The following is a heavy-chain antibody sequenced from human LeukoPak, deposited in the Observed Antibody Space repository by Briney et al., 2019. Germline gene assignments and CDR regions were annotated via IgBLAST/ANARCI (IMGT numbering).Heavy chain of an antibody. CDR1: GFNFDDYA. CDR3: TRRAARWQFDL. D-gene: IGHD5-24*01. Sequence: PGRSLRLSCAVSGFNFDDYAMHWGRQAPGRGLEWVSGINRKTGNGIYAGSVKGRFTISRENATNSLYLQMSTLRAEDTALYYCTRRAARWQFDLWGRGTLLTVSS. V-gene: IGHV3-9*01. CDR2: INRKTGNG. J-gene: IGHJ2*01.